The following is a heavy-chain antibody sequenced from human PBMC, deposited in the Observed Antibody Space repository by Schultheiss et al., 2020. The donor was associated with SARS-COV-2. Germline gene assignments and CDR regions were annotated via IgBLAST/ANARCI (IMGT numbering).Heavy chain of an antibody. CDR1: GFTFSSYA. J-gene: IGHJ6*02. D-gene: IGHD4-17*01. V-gene: IGHV3-74*01. Sequence: GGSLRLSCAASGFTFSSYAMSWVRQAPGKGLEWVSRINSDGSSTSYADSVKGRFAISRDNAKNTLYLQMNSLRAEDTAVYYCARVGLRFYYYYGMDVWGQGTTVTVSS. CDR3: ARVGLRFYYYYGMDV. CDR2: INSDGSST.